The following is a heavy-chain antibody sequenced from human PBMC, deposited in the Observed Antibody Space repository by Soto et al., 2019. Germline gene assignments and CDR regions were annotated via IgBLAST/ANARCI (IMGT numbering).Heavy chain of an antibody. CDR1: GYTFTSYG. Sequence: ASVKVSCKASGYTFTSYGISWVRQAPGQGLEWMGWISAYNGNTNYAQKLQGRVTMTTGTSTSTAYMELRSLRSDDTAVYYCARSWYYDFWSGYYNYYYYYMDVWGKGTTVTVSS. CDR3: ARSWYYDFWSGYYNYYYYYMDV. D-gene: IGHD3-3*01. V-gene: IGHV1-18*01. CDR2: ISAYNGNT. J-gene: IGHJ6*03.